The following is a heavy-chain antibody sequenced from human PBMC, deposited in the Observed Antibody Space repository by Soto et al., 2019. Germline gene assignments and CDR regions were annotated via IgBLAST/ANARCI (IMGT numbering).Heavy chain of an antibody. CDR1: GFTFSDYA. CDR3: AKGGRQWLVTSDFNY. CDR2: VSHDGRNT. Sequence: GGSLRLSCASSGFTFSDYAMRWVRQAPGKGLEWVAVVSHDGRNTHYADSVKGRFTISRDSSKNTVSLEMTSLRAEDTAVYYCAKGGRQWLVTSDFNYWGQGALVTVSS. D-gene: IGHD6-19*01. J-gene: IGHJ4*02. V-gene: IGHV3-30*18.